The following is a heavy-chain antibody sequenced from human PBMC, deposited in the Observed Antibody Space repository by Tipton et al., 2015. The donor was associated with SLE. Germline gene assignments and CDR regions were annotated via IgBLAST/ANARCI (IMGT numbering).Heavy chain of an antibody. CDR3: AEGVLPWAAFDI. CDR1: GYSISSSYY. V-gene: IGHV4-61*01. J-gene: IGHJ3*02. D-gene: IGHD3-10*01. CDR2: IYYSGST. Sequence: TLSLTCAVSGYSISSSYYLSWIRQPPGKGLEWIGYIYYSGSTNYNPSLKSRVTISVDTSKNQFSLKLSSVTAADTAVYYCAEGVLPWAAFDIWGQGTMVTVSS.